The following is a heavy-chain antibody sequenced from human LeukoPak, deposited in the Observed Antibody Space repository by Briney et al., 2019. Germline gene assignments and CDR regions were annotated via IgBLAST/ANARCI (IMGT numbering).Heavy chain of an antibody. Sequence: GGSLRLSCAASGFTFSSYAMSWVRQAPGKGLEWVSAISGSGGSTYYADSEKGRFTISRDNTKSTLYLQMNSLRAEDTALYYCAKPEYGSRSYLYYYEMDVWGKGTTVTVSS. CDR1: GFTFSSYA. D-gene: IGHD3-10*01. V-gene: IGHV3-23*01. CDR2: ISGSGGST. CDR3: AKPEYGSRSYLYYYEMDV. J-gene: IGHJ6*04.